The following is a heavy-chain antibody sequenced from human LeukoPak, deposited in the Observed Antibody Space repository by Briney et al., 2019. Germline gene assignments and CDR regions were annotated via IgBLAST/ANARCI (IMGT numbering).Heavy chain of an antibody. CDR2: ISGSSSTI. V-gene: IGHV3-48*02. D-gene: IGHD1-26*01. Sequence: PGGSLRLSCAASGFTFSSYTMNWVRQAPGKGLEWVSYISGSSSTIYYADSVKGRFTISRDNAKNSLYLQMNSLRDEDTAVYYCARGGTWELSVVYFDYWGQGALVTVSS. CDR1: GFTFSSYT. CDR3: ARGGTWELSVVYFDY. J-gene: IGHJ4*02.